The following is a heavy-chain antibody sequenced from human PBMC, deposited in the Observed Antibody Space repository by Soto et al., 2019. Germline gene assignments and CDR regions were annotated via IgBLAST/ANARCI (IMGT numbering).Heavy chain of an antibody. CDR3: AKIASYYYDSSGYFYFDY. CDR2: ISGSGGST. D-gene: IGHD3-22*01. J-gene: IGHJ4*02. CDR1: GFTFSSYA. V-gene: IGHV3-23*01. Sequence: LRLSCAASGFTFSSYAMNWVRQAPGKGLEWVSAISGSGGSTYYADSVKGRFTISRDNSKNTLYLQMNSLRAEDTAVYYCAKIASYYYDSSGYFYFDYWGQGTLVTVSS.